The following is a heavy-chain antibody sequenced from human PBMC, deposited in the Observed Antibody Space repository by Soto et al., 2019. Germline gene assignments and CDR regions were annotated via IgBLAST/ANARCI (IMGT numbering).Heavy chain of an antibody. CDR3: ARGIGRILYTYGDFDY. J-gene: IGHJ4*02. Sequence: SVKVSCKASGYTFTSYDINWVRQATGQGLEWMGWMNPNSGNTGYAQKFQGRVTMTRNTSISTAYMELSSLRSEDTAVYYCARGIGRILYTYGDFDYWGQGTLVTVS. D-gene: IGHD2-8*01. CDR2: MNPNSGNT. CDR1: GYTFTSYD. V-gene: IGHV1-8*01.